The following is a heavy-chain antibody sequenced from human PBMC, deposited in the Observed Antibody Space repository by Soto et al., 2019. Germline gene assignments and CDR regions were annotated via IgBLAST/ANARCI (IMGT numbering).Heavy chain of an antibody. CDR1: GGSISSNY. CDR2: IYYSGST. J-gene: IGHJ4*02. CDR3: ARSDGRY. Sequence: SETLSLTCTVSGGSISSNYWSWIRQPPGKGLEWIGYIYYSGSTNYNPSLKSRVTISVDTSKNQFSLKLSSVTAADTAVYYCARSDGRYWGQGTLVTVSS. V-gene: IGHV4-59*01.